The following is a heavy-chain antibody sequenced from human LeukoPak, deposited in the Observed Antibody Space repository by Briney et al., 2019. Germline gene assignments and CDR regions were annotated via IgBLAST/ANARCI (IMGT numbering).Heavy chain of an antibody. Sequence: GASVKVSCKASGYSFTNYATNWVRQAPGQGLEWMGWIHPSTGNPTYAQGFTGRFVFSLDTSVSTTYLQISSLKTEDTAGYFCASAFQSLGWLSLPDFWGQGTLVTVSS. CDR2: IHPSTGNP. CDR1: GYSFTNYA. CDR3: ASAFQSLGWLSLPDF. D-gene: IGHD3-16*02. V-gene: IGHV7-4-1*02. J-gene: IGHJ4*02.